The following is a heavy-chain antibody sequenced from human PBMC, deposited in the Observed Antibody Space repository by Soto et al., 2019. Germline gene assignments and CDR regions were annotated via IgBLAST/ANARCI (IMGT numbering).Heavy chain of an antibody. D-gene: IGHD4-17*01. Sequence: EVQLVESGGGLVKPGGSLRLSCAASGFTFSNAWMSWVRQAPGKGLEWVGRIKSKTDGGTTDYAAPVKGRFTLSRDDSKNTLYPQKNSLETDGTAVYYRATEVYGDYRVVDSWGQGTLGNGAS. CDR2: IKSKTDGGTT. V-gene: IGHV3-15*01. J-gene: IGHJ4*02. CDR1: GFTFSNAW. CDR3: ATEVYGDYRVVDS.